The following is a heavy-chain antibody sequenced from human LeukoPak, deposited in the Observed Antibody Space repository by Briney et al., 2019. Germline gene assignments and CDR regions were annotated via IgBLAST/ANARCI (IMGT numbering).Heavy chain of an antibody. Sequence: ASVKVSCKASGYTFTSYDINWVRQATGQGLEWMGWMNPNSGNTGYAQKFQGRVTMTRSTSISTAYMELSSLRSEDTAVYYCARVALWYGELSPNYYYYYYMDVWGKGTTVTVSS. J-gene: IGHJ6*03. CDR2: MNPNSGNT. CDR1: GYTFTSYD. V-gene: IGHV1-8*01. CDR3: ARVALWYGELSPNYYYYYYMDV. D-gene: IGHD3-10*01.